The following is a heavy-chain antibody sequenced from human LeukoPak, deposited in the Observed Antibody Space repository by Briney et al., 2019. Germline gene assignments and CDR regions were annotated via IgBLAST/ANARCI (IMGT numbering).Heavy chain of an antibody. V-gene: IGHV3-23*01. D-gene: IGHD3-22*01. CDR2: ISGSGGGA. Sequence: GGSLRLSCAVCGITLSNYGMSWVRLPPGKGLEWVAGISGSGGGAKYAESVKGRFTISRDNPRNTLYLQMNSLRAEDTAVYFCAKRGVVIRVILVGFHKEAYYFDSWGQGALVTVSS. J-gene: IGHJ4*02. CDR3: AKRGVVIRVILVGFHKEAYYFDS. CDR1: GITLSNYG.